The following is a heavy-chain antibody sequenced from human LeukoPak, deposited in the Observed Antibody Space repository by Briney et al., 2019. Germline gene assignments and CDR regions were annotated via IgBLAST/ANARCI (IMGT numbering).Heavy chain of an antibody. Sequence: ASVKVSCKASGYTFTSYGISWVRQAPGQGLEWMGWISAYNGNTNYARKLQGRVTMTTDTSTSTAYMELRSLRSDDTAVYYCARDGVDIVVVPAARGYYYYYMDVWGKGTTVTVSS. CDR1: GYTFTSYG. J-gene: IGHJ6*03. V-gene: IGHV1-18*01. CDR3: ARDGVDIVVVPAARGYYYYYMDV. CDR2: ISAYNGNT. D-gene: IGHD2-2*01.